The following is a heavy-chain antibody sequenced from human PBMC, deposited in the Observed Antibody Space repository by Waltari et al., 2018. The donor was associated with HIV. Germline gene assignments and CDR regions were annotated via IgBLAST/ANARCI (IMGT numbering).Heavy chain of an antibody. CDR2: MSAYNGNT. CDR1: GYTFTSYG. D-gene: IGHD2-2*01. CDR3: ARVGCSSASCYSGWFDP. J-gene: IGHJ5*02. V-gene: IGHV1-18*01. Sequence: QAQLAQSGAEVKKPGASVKVSCKASGYTFTSYGISWVRQAPGQGLEGLGWMSAYNGNTNYAQKLQGRVTRTTETSTSTAYMELRSLRSDDTAVYYCARVGCSSASCYSGWFDPWGQGTLVTVSS.